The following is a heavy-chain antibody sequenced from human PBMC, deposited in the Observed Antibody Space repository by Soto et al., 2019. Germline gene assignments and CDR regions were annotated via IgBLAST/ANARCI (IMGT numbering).Heavy chain of an antibody. CDR1: GFTFSSYS. Sequence: EVQLVESGGGLVKPGGSLRLSCAASGFTFSSYSMNWVRQAPGKGLEWVSSISSSSSYIYYADSVKGRFTISRDNAKNSXLLQMNSLRAEDTAVYYCARDGLYGSGSYSHPDLDYWGQGTLVTVSS. CDR2: ISSSSSYI. V-gene: IGHV3-21*01. CDR3: ARDGLYGSGSYSHPDLDY. J-gene: IGHJ4*02. D-gene: IGHD3-10*01.